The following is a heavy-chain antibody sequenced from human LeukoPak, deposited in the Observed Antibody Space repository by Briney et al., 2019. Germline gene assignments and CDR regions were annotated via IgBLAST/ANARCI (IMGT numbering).Heavy chain of an antibody. CDR2: ISGSGGST. J-gene: IGHJ4*02. CDR1: GFTVSSNE. D-gene: IGHD6-19*01. Sequence: GGSLRLSCAASGFTVSSNEMSWVRQAPGKGLEWVSAISGSGGSTYYADSVKGRFTISRDNSKNTLYLQMNSLRAEDTAVYYCAKDNSSGCFDYWGQGTLVTVSS. CDR3: AKDNSSGCFDY. V-gene: IGHV3-23*01.